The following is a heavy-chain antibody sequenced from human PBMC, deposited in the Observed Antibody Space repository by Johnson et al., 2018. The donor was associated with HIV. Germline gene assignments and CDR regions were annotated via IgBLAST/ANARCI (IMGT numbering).Heavy chain of an antibody. Sequence: VQLVESGGGVVQPGRSLRLSCAASGFTVSSNYMSWVRQAPGKGLEWVSVIYSGGSTYYADSVKGRFTISRDNSKNTLYLQMKSLRAEDTAVYYCARGGISWFYDAFDIWGQGTMVTVSS. CDR1: GFTVSSNY. J-gene: IGHJ3*02. CDR2: IYSGGST. CDR3: ARGGISWFYDAFDI. V-gene: IGHV3-66*01. D-gene: IGHD6-13*01.